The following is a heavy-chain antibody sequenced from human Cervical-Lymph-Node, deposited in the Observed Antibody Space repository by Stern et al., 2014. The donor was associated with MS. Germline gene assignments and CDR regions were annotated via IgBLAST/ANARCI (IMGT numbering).Heavy chain of an antibody. CDR1: GYTFTNYY. CDR2: INTSGDST. CDR3: ARLRGYNVLTGYLDY. V-gene: IGHV1-46*01. D-gene: IGHD3-9*01. J-gene: IGHJ4*02. Sequence: QVQLVQSGAEVKKPGASVKISCKASGYTFTNYYMHWVRQAPGQGLEWMGIINTSGDSTSYAQKFEGRATMTRDTSTSTVNMELSSLTSGDTAVYYCARLRGYNVLTGYLDYWGQGTLVTVSS.